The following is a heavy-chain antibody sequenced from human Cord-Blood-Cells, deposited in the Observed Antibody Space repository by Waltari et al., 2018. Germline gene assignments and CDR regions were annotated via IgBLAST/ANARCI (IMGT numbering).Heavy chain of an antibody. D-gene: IGHD6-13*01. CDR3: ARGWGIGSSWYWGAEYFQH. Sequence: QVQLQQWGAGLLKPSETLSLTCAVYGGSFSGYYWNWIRQPPGKGLEWIGELNHSGSTNYNPSLKSRVTISVDTSKNQFSLKLSSVTAADTAVYYCARGWGIGSSWYWGAEYFQHWGQGTLVTVSS. CDR2: LNHSGST. CDR1: GGSFSGYY. J-gene: IGHJ1*01. V-gene: IGHV4-34*01.